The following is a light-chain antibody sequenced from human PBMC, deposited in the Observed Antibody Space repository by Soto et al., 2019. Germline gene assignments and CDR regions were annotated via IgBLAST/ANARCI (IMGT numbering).Light chain of an antibody. V-gene: IGLV1-44*01. J-gene: IGLJ3*02. Sequence: QSVLTQPPSASGTPGQRVTISCSGSSSNIGSNTVNWYQQLPGTAPKLLIYSNNQRPSVVPDRFSGSKSGTSASLAISGLQSEEEADYYCAAWDDSLNGPVFGGGTKVTVL. CDR1: SSNIGSNT. CDR2: SNN. CDR3: AAWDDSLNGPV.